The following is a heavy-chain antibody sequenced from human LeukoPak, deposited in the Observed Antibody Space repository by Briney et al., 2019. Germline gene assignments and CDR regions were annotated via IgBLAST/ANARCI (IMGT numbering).Heavy chain of an antibody. CDR2: IGSSGSTI. D-gene: IGHD3-10*01. Sequence: QAGGSLRLSCAASGFTFSSYEMNWVRQAPGKGLEWVLYIGSSGSTIYYADSVKGRFTISRDNAKNSLYLQMNSLRAEDTAVYYCARGARPYGSGNYYTEYYFDYWGQGTLVTVSS. J-gene: IGHJ4*02. CDR1: GFTFSSYE. V-gene: IGHV3-48*03. CDR3: ARGARPYGSGNYYTEYYFDY.